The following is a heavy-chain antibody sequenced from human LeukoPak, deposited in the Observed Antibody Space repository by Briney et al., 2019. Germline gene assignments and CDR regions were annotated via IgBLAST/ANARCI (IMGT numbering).Heavy chain of an antibody. V-gene: IGHV3-23*01. CDR3: ARGGYFSFDY. Sequence: GGSLRLSCVTSGFSFSTYDMSWVRQAPGKGLEWVSGITANTRGSITYHADSVKGRFTISRDSSKDTLYLQMNSLRAEDTAVYFCARGGYFSFDYWGQGTLVTVS. J-gene: IGHJ4*02. CDR1: GFSFSTYD. CDR2: ITANTRGSIT. D-gene: IGHD2/OR15-2a*01.